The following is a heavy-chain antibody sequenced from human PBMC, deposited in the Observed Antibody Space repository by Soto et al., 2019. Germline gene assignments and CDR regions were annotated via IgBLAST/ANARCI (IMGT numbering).Heavy chain of an antibody. D-gene: IGHD3-10*01. CDR2: INHSGGT. CDR3: ASSAGHPGDFFYYNGMDV. J-gene: IGHJ6*02. Sequence: SETLSLTCSAYGGSIGGYTWTWIRQAPGKGLEWIGEINHSGGTNYNSSLKSRVIISVDTTKNQFSLIVYSVTAADTAVYYCASSAGHPGDFFYYNGMDVWGQGTTVTVSS. CDR1: GGSIGGYT. V-gene: IGHV4-34*01.